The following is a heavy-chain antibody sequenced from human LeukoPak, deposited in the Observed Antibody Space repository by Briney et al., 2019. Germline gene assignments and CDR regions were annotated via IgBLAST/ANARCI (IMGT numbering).Heavy chain of an antibody. D-gene: IGHD2-15*01. J-gene: IGHJ4*02. V-gene: IGHV4-39*01. CDR3: ARRGRGTSGYLDY. CDR2: IYHSEST. Sequence: SETLSLTCIVSGSSISSSIYYWDWIRQPPGKGLEWIGSIYHSESTYYNPSLKSRVTISVDTSKKQFSLKLTSVTAADTAVYYCARRGRGTSGYLDYWGQGTLVTVSS. CDR1: GSSISSSIYY.